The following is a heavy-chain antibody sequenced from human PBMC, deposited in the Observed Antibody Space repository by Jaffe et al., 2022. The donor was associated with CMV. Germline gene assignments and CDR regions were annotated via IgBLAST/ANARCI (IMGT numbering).Heavy chain of an antibody. Sequence: QVQLVESGGGLVKPGGSLRLSCTASGFTFSDYYMSWIRQAPGKGLEWISYISNGDNSVHYADSVKGRFTISRDNAKNSLYLQMNSLRADDTAVYYCARVRTWIQIWSSSYYFDYWGQGTLVTVSS. V-gene: IGHV3-11*01. CDR2: ISNGDNSV. J-gene: IGHJ4*02. CDR3: ARVRTWIQIWSSSYYFDY. D-gene: IGHD5-18*01. CDR1: GFTFSDYY.